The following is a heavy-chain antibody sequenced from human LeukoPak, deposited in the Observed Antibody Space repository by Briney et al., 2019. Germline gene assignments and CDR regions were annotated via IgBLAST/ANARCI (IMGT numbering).Heavy chain of an antibody. CDR2: IKQDGSEK. CDR1: GFTFSSYW. V-gene: IGHV3-7*01. CDR3: AKGLGDYDDFRLGY. Sequence: PGGSLRLSCAASGFTFSSYWMSWVRQAPGKGLEWVANIKQDGSEKYYVDSVKGQFTISRDNSKNTLYLQMNSLRSEDTAVYYCAKGLGDYDDFRLGYWGQGTLVTVSS. D-gene: IGHD4-17*01. J-gene: IGHJ4*02.